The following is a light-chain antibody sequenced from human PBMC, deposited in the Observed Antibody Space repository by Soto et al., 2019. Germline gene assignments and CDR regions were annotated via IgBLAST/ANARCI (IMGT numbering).Light chain of an antibody. CDR1: QSVNSN. CDR3: KQYNNWPAGT. V-gene: IGKV3-15*01. J-gene: IGKJ1*01. CDR2: GAS. Sequence: EIVMTQSPSTLSVSPGEGATLSCRASQSVNSNLAWYPQKPGQAPRLLIYGASTRTTGIPARFSGSGSGTEVTLTISSLQSEDFAVYYCKQYNNWPAGTFGQGTKVEI.